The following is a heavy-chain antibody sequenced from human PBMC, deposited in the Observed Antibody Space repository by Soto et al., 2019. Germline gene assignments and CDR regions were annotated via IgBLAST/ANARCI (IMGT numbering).Heavy chain of an antibody. V-gene: IGHV1-46*01. Sequence: GAPVKVSCKASGYTFTRYYMNWVRQAPGQGVEGMGIINPSGGSTSYAQKLQGRVTMTTDTSTSTAYMELRSLRSDDTAVYYCARGQYGAGTAGGGPFGVYWGQGTLVTVSS. CDR1: GYTFTRYY. CDR2: INPSGGST. J-gene: IGHJ4*02. D-gene: IGHD3-16*01. CDR3: ARGQYGAGTAGGGPFGVY.